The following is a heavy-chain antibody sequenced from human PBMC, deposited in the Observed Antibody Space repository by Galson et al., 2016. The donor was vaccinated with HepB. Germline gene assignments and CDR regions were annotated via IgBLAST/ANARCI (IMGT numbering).Heavy chain of an antibody. V-gene: IGHV3-15*01. D-gene: IGHD4-17*01. CDR2: FRSQTDGATP. Sequence: PLRLSCEASGFAFGSHWMPWFRQVPGKGLVGVGRFRSQTDGATPHYAPPASCRFPMSRDDPKSTMYLDLSSLESDDTAMYNCTTGYRDYQVTSRWGNDHWGPGTLVTVSS. CDR3: TTGYRDYQVTSRWGNDH. J-gene: IGHJ1*01. CDR1: GFAFGSHW.